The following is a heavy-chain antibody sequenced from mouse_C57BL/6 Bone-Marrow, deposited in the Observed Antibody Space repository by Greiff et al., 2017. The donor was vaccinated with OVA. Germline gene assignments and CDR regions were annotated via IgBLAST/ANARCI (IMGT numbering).Heavy chain of an antibody. CDR1: GYSITSGYY. V-gene: IGHV3-6*01. J-gene: IGHJ3*01. CDR2: ISYDGSN. Sequence: ESGPGLVKPSQSLSLTCSVTGYSITSGYYWNWIRQFPGNKLEWMGYISYDGSNNYNPSLKNRISITRDTSKNQFFLKLNSVTTEDTATYYCASGDYTWFAYWGQGTLVTVSA. CDR3: ASGDYTWFAY. D-gene: IGHD2-4*01.